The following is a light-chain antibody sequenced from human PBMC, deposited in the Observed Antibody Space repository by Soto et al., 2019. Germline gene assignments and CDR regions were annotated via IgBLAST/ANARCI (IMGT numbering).Light chain of an antibody. J-gene: IGLJ2*01. CDR3: LFFYSDVHVV. V-gene: IGLV7-46*01. CDR1: TGPVTSGHY. CDR2: DTS. Sequence: QTVVTQEPSLTVSPGGTVTLTCGSSTGPVTSGHYPCWFQQKPGQAPRTLIYDTSNKQSWTPARFSGSLLGGKAALTLSGAQPEDEADYYCLFFYSDVHVVFGEGTKLTVL.